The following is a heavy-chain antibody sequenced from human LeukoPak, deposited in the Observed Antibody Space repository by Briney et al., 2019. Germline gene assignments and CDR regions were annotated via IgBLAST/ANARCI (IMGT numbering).Heavy chain of an antibody. V-gene: IGHV4-59*12. D-gene: IGHD3-3*02. J-gene: IGHJ3*02. CDR2: IYYSRST. CDR3: ARDRRISRNMNGNDAFDI. Sequence: SETLSLTCTVSGGSISSYYWSWIRQPPGKGLEWIGYIYYSRSTNYNPSLKSRVTISVDTSKNQFSLQLNSVTPEDTAVYYCARDRRISRNMNGNDAFDIWGQGTMVTVSS. CDR1: GGSISSYY.